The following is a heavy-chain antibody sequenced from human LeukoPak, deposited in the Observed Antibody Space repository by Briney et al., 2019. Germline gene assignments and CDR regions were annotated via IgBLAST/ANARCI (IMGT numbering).Heavy chain of an antibody. CDR2: ITGGGDTT. V-gene: IGHV3-23*01. Sequence: GGSLRLSCAASGFTFSSYAMSRVRQAPGKGLECVSAITGGGDTTYYADSVKGRFTISRDNSENTLYLQMNSLRAEDTALYYCAKPSGSSGYYQLPIDFWGQGVLVTVFS. D-gene: IGHD3-22*01. J-gene: IGHJ4*02. CDR1: GFTFSSYA. CDR3: AKPSGSSGYYQLPIDF.